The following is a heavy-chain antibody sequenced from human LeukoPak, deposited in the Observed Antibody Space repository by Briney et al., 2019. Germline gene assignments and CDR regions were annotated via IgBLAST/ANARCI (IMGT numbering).Heavy chain of an antibody. Sequence: PGGSLRLSCAGSGFTFSSYVMNWVRQAPGKGLEWVSYISSSGTTIYYADSVKGRFTISRDNAKNSLYLQMNSLRAEDTAIYYCARYGWGVHYGGQGTLVAVSS. CDR1: GFTFSSYV. J-gene: IGHJ4*02. D-gene: IGHD3-10*02. CDR2: ISSSGTTI. V-gene: IGHV3-48*03. CDR3: ARYGWGVHY.